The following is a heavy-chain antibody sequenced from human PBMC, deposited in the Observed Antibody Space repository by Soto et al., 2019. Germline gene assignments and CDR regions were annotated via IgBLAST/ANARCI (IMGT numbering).Heavy chain of an antibody. CDR1: YYSISSGYY. CDR3: ARLSSGSDAY. Sequence: SETLSLTCAVSYYSISSGYYWGWIRQPPGKGLEWIANIHHSGSTYYNPSLKSRVTILIDTSKNQFSQKVSSVTAADTAVYYCARLSSGSDAYWGQGTLVTVSS. V-gene: IGHV4-38-2*01. J-gene: IGHJ4*02. CDR2: IHHSGST. D-gene: IGHD6-19*01.